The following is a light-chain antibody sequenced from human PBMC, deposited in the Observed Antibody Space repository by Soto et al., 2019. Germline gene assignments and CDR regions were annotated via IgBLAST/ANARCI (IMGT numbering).Light chain of an antibody. Sequence: DIQLTQSPSTLSAFVGDRVTITCRASQSINNWLAWYQQKPGEAPKLLIYDASSLESGVPPRFSGSGSGTEFTLTISSLQTYDFATYYGQQYCSGYTLGKGTKLEIK. J-gene: IGKJ2*01. CDR3: QQYCSGYT. V-gene: IGKV1-5*01. CDR1: QSINNW. CDR2: DAS.